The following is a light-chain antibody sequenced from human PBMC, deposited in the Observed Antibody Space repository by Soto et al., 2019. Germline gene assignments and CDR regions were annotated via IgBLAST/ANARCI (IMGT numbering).Light chain of an antibody. CDR3: CSYAGTSYV. CDR1: SSDVGSYDA. J-gene: IGLJ1*01. V-gene: IGLV2-23*02. Sequence: QSALTQPASVSGSPGQSITISGTGTSSDVGSYDAVSWYQHHPGKVPKLMIYEVNKRPSGVSYRFSGSKSGNTASLTISGLQAEDEADYYCCSYAGTSYVFGSGTKVPVL. CDR2: EVN.